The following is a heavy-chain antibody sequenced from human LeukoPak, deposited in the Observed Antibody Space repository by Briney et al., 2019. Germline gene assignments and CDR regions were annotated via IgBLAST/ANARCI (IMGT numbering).Heavy chain of an antibody. Sequence: ASVKVSCKASGYTFTGYYMHWVRQAPGQGLEWMGWINPNSGGTNYAQTFQGRVTMTRDTSISTAYMELSRLRSDDTAVYYCARGQSITIFGVVTQYPWGQGTLVSVSS. V-gene: IGHV1-2*02. CDR3: ARGQSITIFGVVTQYP. CDR1: GYTFTGYY. D-gene: IGHD3-3*01. J-gene: IGHJ5*02. CDR2: INPNSGGT.